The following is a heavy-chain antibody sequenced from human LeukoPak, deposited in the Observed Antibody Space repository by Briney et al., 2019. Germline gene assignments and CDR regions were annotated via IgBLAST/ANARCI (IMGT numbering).Heavy chain of an antibody. J-gene: IGHJ4*02. CDR3: ARATKLVGVFDY. D-gene: IGHD1-26*01. CDR1: GYTFTGYY. V-gene: IGHV1-2*06. CDR2: INPNSGGT. Sequence: GASVKVSCKASGYTFTGYYMHWVRQAPGQGLEWMGRINPNSGGTNYAQKFQGRVTMTRDTSISTAYMELSRLRPDDTAVYYCARATKLVGVFDYWGQGTLVTVSS.